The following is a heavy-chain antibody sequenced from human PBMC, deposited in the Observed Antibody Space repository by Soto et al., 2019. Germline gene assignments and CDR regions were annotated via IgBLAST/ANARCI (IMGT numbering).Heavy chain of an antibody. Sequence: ASVKVSCKASGYTFTSYDINWVRQATGQGLEWMGWMNPNSGNTGYAQKFQGRVTMTTNTSISTANMELSSLRSEDTAVYYCARYRWHLGYYYYGMDVWGQGTTVTVSS. J-gene: IGHJ6*02. CDR3: ARYRWHLGYYYYGMDV. CDR2: MNPNSGNT. CDR1: GYTFTSYD. D-gene: IGHD2-2*01. V-gene: IGHV1-8*01.